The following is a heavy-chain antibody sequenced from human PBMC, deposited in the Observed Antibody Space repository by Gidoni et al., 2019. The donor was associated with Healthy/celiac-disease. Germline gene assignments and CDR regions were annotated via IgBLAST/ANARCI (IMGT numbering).Heavy chain of an antibody. J-gene: IGHJ6*02. D-gene: IGHD6-13*01. CDR1: GFTFISYG. Sequence: HVQLVESGGGVVQPGRSLILSCAASGFTFISYGMPWVRQEPGKGLERVAVIWYDGSNKYYADSVKGRFTISRDNSKNTLYLQMNSLRAEDTAVYYCARDRGAAAAMKYYYYGMDVWGQGTTVTVSS. CDR2: IWYDGSNK. V-gene: IGHV3-33*01. CDR3: ARDRGAAAAMKYYYYGMDV.